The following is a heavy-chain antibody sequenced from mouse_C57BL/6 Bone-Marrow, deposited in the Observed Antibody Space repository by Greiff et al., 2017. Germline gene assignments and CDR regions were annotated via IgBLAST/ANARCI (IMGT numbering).Heavy chain of an antibody. D-gene: IGHD4-1*01. J-gene: IGHJ2*01. V-gene: IGHV5-6*02. Sequence: DVMLVESGGDLVKPGGSLKLSCAASGFTFSSYGMSWVRQTPDKRLEWVATISSGGSYTYYPDSVKGRFTISRDNAKNTLYLQMSSLKSEDTAMYYCARLLGGDFDYWGQGTTLTVSS. CDR1: GFTFSSYG. CDR2: ISSGGSYT. CDR3: ARLLGGDFDY.